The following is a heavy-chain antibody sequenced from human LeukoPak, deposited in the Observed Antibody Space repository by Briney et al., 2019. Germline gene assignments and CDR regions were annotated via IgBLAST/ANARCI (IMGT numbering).Heavy chain of an antibody. D-gene: IGHD3-22*01. Sequence: SETLSLTCTVSGGSITSYYWSWIRQPPGKGLEWIGYIYYSGSTNYNPSLKSRVTISVDTSKNQFSLKLSSVTAADTAVYYCARGAYSSGYYYFDYWGQGALVTVSS. J-gene: IGHJ4*02. CDR1: GGSITSYY. CDR2: IYYSGST. V-gene: IGHV4-59*01. CDR3: ARGAYSSGYYYFDY.